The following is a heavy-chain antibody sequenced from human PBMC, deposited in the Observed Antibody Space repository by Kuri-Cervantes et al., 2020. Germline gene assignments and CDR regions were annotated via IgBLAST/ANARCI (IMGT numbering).Heavy chain of an antibody. CDR1: DGSFSVYY. D-gene: IGHD6-6*01. V-gene: IGHV4-34*01. CDR2: INHSGIT. Sequence: GSLRLSCAVYDGSFSVYYWNWIRQSPGKGLEWIGEINHSGITNYNPSLKSLVTISVDTSKNQFSLKLSSVTAADTAVYYCARGGYSSSSPYYYYMDVWGKGTTVTVSS. J-gene: IGHJ6*03. CDR3: ARGGYSSSSPYYYYMDV.